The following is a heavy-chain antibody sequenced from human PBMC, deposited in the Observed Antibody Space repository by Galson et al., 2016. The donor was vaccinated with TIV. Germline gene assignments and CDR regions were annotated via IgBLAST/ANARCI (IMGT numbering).Heavy chain of an antibody. V-gene: IGHV1-3*01. CDR2: INAGSGNT. J-gene: IGHJ4*02. CDR3: ARPPYCGGDCYKYDR. CDR1: GYTFTHYI. Sequence: SVKVSCKASGYTFTHYIIHWVRQAPGQRLEWVGWINAGSGNTKYSQNFQGRVTITRDTFASTAYMELSSLTSADTAVYYCARPPYCGGDCYKYDRWGQGTLVTVSS. D-gene: IGHD2-21*01.